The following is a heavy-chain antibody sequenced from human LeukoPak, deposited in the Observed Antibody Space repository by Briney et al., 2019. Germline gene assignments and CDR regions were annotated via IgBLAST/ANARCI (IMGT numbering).Heavy chain of an antibody. CDR1: GGSISNYY. V-gene: IGHV4-59*08. CDR2: IYNTEST. Sequence: SETLSLTCTVSGGSISNYYWSWIRQPPGKGLEWIGYIYNTESTNYNPSLKSRVTISVDTSENQFSLKLSSVTAADTAVYYCARRPSYGYGLDYWGQGMLVTVSS. D-gene: IGHD5-18*01. J-gene: IGHJ4*02. CDR3: ARRPSYGYGLDY.